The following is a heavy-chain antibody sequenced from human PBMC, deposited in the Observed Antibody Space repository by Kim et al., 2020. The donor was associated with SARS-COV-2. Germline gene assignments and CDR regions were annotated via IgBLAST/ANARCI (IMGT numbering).Heavy chain of an antibody. D-gene: IGHD3-9*01. CDR2: IYYSGST. CDR1: GGSISSYY. CDR3: ARLDILTGYYRV. V-gene: IGHV4-59*01. J-gene: IGHJ4*02. Sequence: SETLSLTCTVSGGSISSYYWSWIRQPPGKGLEWIGYIYYSGSTNYNPSLKSRVTISVDTSKNQFSLKLSSVTAADTAVYYCARLDILTGYYRVWGQGTLVTVSS.